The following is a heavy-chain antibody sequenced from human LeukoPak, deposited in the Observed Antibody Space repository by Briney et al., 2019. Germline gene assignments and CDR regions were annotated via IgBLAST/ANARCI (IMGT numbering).Heavy chain of an antibody. Sequence: SETLSLTCAAYGGSFSGYYWSWLRQPPGKGLEWIGEINHSGSTNYNPSLKSRVTISVDTSKNQFSLKLSSVTAADTAVYYCARRLLLLRYFDYWGQGTLVTVSS. J-gene: IGHJ4*02. D-gene: IGHD3-3*01. V-gene: IGHV4-34*01. CDR2: INHSGST. CDR3: ARRLLLLRYFDY. CDR1: GGSFSGYY.